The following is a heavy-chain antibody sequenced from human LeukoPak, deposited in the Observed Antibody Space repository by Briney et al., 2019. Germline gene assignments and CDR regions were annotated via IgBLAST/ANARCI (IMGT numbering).Heavy chain of an antibody. Sequence: TGGSLRLSCAASGFTFSSYEMNWVRQAPGKGLEWVSYISSSGSTIYYADSVKGRFTISRDNAKNSLYLQMNSLRAEDTAVYYCARDPGSYSNNDAFDIWGQGTMVTVSS. J-gene: IGHJ3*02. CDR2: ISSSGSTI. CDR1: GFTFSSYE. D-gene: IGHD1-26*01. V-gene: IGHV3-48*03. CDR3: ARDPGSYSNNDAFDI.